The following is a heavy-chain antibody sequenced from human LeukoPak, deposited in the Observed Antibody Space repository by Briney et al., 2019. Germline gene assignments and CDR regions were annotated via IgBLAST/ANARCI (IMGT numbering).Heavy chain of an antibody. D-gene: IGHD3-22*01. V-gene: IGHV3-30*02. CDR2: IRYDGSNK. CDR3: AREHVQWVPDSSGHFDY. CDR1: GFTFSSYG. Sequence: PGGSLRLSCAASGFTFSSYGMHWVRQAPGKGLEWVAFIRYDGSNKYYADSVKGRFTISRDNSKNTLYLQMNSLRAEDTAVYYCAREHVQWVPDSSGHFDYWGQGTLVTVSS. J-gene: IGHJ4*02.